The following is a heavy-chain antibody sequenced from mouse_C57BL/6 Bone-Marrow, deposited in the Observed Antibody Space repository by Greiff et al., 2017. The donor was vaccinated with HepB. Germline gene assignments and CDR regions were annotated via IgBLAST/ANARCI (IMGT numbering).Heavy chain of an antibody. CDR3: ARGGYYGNYWFAY. D-gene: IGHD2-1*01. CDR2: ISYDGSN. CDR1: GYSITSGYY. V-gene: IGHV3-6*01. Sequence: EVQLQDSGPGLVKPSQSLSLTCSVTGYSITSGYYWNWIRQFPGNKLEWMGYISYDGSNNYNPSLKNRISITRDTSKNQFFLKLNSVTTEDTATYYCARGGYYGNYWFAYWGQGTLVTVSA. J-gene: IGHJ3*01.